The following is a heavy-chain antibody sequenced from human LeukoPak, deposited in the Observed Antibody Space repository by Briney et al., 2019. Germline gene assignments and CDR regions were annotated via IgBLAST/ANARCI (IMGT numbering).Heavy chain of an antibody. V-gene: IGHV3-7*03. CDR2: IKNDGSET. Sequence: GGSLRLSCAVSGFNFRDHWMDWVRQAPGKGLQWVGHIKNDGSETYYLDSLKGRFSISRDNTNNALYLQMNSLRVEDTAVYYCTKDRRGPAAGTWYFDSWGQGTLVTVSS. CDR3: TKDRRGPAAGTWYFDS. CDR1: GFNFRDHW. J-gene: IGHJ4*02. D-gene: IGHD6-13*01.